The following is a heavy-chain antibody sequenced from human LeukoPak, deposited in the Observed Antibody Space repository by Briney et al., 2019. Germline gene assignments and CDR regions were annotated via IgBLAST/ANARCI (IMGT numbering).Heavy chain of an antibody. CDR1: VYTFTVYY. CDR3: ARVAYSSSWYGDNWFDP. J-gene: IGHJ5*02. V-gene: IGHV1-2*02. Sequence: ASVNVSCKASVYTFTVYYMHGVRQAPGQGLEWVGWINPNSGGTNYTQKFQGRVTMTRDTSISTDYMELSRLRSDDTAVYYCARVAYSSSWYGDNWFDPWGQGTLVTVSS. CDR2: INPNSGGT. D-gene: IGHD6-13*01.